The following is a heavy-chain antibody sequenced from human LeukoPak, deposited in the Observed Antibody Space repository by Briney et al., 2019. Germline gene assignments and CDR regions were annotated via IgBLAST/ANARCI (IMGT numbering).Heavy chain of an antibody. CDR3: TTDPHYYGLGSYPS. J-gene: IGHJ4*02. V-gene: IGHV3-15*01. CDR1: GFTFSNAW. CDR2: IKSKTDGGTT. D-gene: IGHD3-10*01. Sequence: PGGSLRLSCAASGFTFSNAWMSWVRQAPGKGLEWVGRIKSKTDGGTTDYAAPVKGRFTISRDDSKNTLYLRMNSLKTEDTAVYYCTTDPHYYGLGSYPSWGQGTLVTVSS.